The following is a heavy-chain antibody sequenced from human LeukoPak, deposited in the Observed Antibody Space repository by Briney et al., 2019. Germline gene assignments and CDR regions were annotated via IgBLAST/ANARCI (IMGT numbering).Heavy chain of an antibody. Sequence: SETLSLTCTVSGGSISSYYWSWIRQPAGKGLEWIGYIYYSGSTNYNPSLKSRVTISVDTSKNQFSLKLSSVTAADTAVYYCAAKDYYGSSWTFDYWGQGTLVTVSS. J-gene: IGHJ4*02. CDR3: AAKDYYGSSWTFDY. V-gene: IGHV4-59*01. CDR1: GGSISSYY. D-gene: IGHD3-10*01. CDR2: IYYSGST.